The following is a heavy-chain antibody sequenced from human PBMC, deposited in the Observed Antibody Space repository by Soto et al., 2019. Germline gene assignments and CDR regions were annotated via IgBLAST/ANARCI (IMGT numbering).Heavy chain of an antibody. D-gene: IGHD1-26*01. CDR3: ARQLVRGVGAASP. CDR2: ISPGGEIT. J-gene: IGHJ5*02. V-gene: IGHV3-11*01. CDR1: GFFFSDYF. Sequence: QVQLAESGGGLVKSGGSLTLSCSTSGFFFSDYFMSWIRQAPGKGLEWVSYISPGGEITHYADSVKGRFTISRDNTKNSLFLQKTSLRDDDTAVYYCARQLVRGVGAASPWGQGTRVCVS.